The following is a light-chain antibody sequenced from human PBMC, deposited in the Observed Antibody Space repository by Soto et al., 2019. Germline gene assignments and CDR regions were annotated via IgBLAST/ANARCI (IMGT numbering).Light chain of an antibody. CDR2: YAS. CDR3: QQYSTYTPRT. J-gene: IGKJ5*01. CDR1: KSISIC. Sequence: DIQLTQSPSTRSASVGDRVSIICRASKSISICLVWYQQQPRKAPPMLIYYASSSESGVPSRLSGSRSGTKVSIPISSRQPADFVTYYCQQYSTYTPRTFGQGTRLDIK. V-gene: IGKV1-5*03.